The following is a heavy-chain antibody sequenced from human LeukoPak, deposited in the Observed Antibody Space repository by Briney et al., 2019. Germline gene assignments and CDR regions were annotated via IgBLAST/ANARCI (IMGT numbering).Heavy chain of an antibody. CDR1: GGTFSSYT. D-gene: IGHD3-16*02. Sequence: ASVKVSCKASGGTFSSYTISWVRQAPGQGLEWMGRIIPILGIANYAQKFQGRVTITADKSTSTAYMELSSLRSEDTAVYYCARAAKYDYVWGSYRSNDAFDIWGQGTMVIVSS. CDR3: ARAAKYDYVWGSYRSNDAFDI. CDR2: IIPILGIA. J-gene: IGHJ3*02. V-gene: IGHV1-69*02.